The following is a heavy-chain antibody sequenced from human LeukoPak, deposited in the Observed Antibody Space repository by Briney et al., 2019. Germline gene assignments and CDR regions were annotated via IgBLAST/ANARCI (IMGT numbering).Heavy chain of an antibody. Sequence: GGSPRLSCVASGFTLSSYWMHWVRQTPGKGLVWVSRINSDGSSTSYADSVKGRFTVSRDNAKNTLCLQMNSLRAEDTAVYYCARLLECTSTSCYEGWFDPWGQGTLVTVSS. CDR1: GFTLSSYW. V-gene: IGHV3-74*01. J-gene: IGHJ5*02. CDR2: INSDGSST. D-gene: IGHD2-2*01. CDR3: ARLLECTSTSCYEGWFDP.